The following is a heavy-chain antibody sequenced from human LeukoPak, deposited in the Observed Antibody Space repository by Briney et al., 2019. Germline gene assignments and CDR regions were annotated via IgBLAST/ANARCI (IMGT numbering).Heavy chain of an antibody. CDR3: ARVGLVGLGYDFWSGYSLDV. CDR1: GYSISSSYY. V-gene: IGHV4-38-2*02. J-gene: IGHJ6*04. D-gene: IGHD3-3*01. CDR2: IYYSGST. Sequence: SETLSLTCTVSGYSISSSYYWGWIRQPPGKGLEWIGSIYYSGSTYYNPSLKSRVTISVDTSKNQFSLKLSSVTAADTAVYYCARVGLVGLGYDFWSGYSLDVWGKGTTVTVSS.